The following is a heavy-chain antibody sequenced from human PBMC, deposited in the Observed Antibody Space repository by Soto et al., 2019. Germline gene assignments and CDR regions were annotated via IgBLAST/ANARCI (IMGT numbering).Heavy chain of an antibody. D-gene: IGHD5-18*01. Sequence: SETLSLTCTVSGGSISSSSYYWGWIRRPPGKGLEWIGSIYYSGSTYYNPSLKSRVTISVDTSKNQFSLKLSSVTAADTAVYYCARHLSNGYSYGYYYYYGMDVWGQGTTVTVS. CDR2: IYYSGST. J-gene: IGHJ6*02. V-gene: IGHV4-39*01. CDR3: ARHLSNGYSYGYYYYYGMDV. CDR1: GGSISSSSYY.